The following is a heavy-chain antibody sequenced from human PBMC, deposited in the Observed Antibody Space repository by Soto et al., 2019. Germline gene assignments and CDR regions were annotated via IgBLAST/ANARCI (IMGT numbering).Heavy chain of an antibody. J-gene: IGHJ4*02. CDR3: TKWPGNAQSNFEH. D-gene: IGHD5-12*01. Sequence: PGGSLRLSCTASGFIFDDYVMTWVRQAPGKGLEFVGSIRNKASGGTTGYAASVKGRFTISRDDSKSIAYLQMNSLKTEDTAVYYCTKWPGNAQSNFEHWGQGTQVTVSS. CDR1: GFIFDDYV. CDR2: IRNKASGGTT. V-gene: IGHV3-49*04.